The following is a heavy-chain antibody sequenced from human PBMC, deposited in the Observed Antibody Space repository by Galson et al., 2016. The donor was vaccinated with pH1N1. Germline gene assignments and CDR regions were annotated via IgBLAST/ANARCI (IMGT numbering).Heavy chain of an antibody. CDR2: IIPMFGIT. V-gene: IGHV1-69*05. Sequence: SCKASGVTFNSNAFTWVRQAPGQGPEWMGGIIPMFGITNYAQKFQGGVTISTDELKSTAFMELSSLTSDDTAVYYCARGQGYHLQRGWFDPWGQGTLVSVSS. J-gene: IGHJ5*02. CDR3: ARGQGYHLQRGWFDP. D-gene: IGHD2-15*01. CDR1: GVTFNSNA.